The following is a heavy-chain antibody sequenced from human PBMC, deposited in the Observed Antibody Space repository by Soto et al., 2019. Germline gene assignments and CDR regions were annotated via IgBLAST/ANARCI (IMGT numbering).Heavy chain of an antibody. CDR3: ARDHYDILTGYDV. D-gene: IGHD3-9*01. CDR2: IIPIFGTA. J-gene: IGHJ6*02. CDR1: GGTFSSYA. V-gene: IGHV1-69*06. Sequence: SVKVSCKASGGTFSSYAISWVRQAPGQGLEWMGGIIPIFGTANYAQKFQGRVTITADKSTSTAYVELSSLRSEDTAVYYCARDHYDILTGYDVCGQGTTVTVSS.